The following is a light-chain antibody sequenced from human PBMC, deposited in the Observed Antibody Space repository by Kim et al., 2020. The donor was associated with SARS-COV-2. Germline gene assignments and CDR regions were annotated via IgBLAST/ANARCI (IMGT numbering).Light chain of an antibody. Sequence: SASVGNRVPITCRASENIGTWLAWYQQKPGRAPSLLIYLASTLESGVPSRFSGTGSGTEFSLSITSLQPDDFATYYCQHYNRFPYTFGQGTKLEI. CDR1: ENIGTW. J-gene: IGKJ2*01. CDR2: LAS. V-gene: IGKV1-5*03. CDR3: QHYNRFPYT.